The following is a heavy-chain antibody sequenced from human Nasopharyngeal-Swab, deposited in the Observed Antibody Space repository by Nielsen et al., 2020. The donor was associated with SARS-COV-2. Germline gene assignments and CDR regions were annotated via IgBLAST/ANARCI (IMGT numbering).Heavy chain of an antibody. J-gene: IGHJ4*02. CDR2: IYNSAST. Sequence: SETLSLTCTVSGGSVSNYYWSWIRQPPGKGLEWIAYIYNSASTSYNPSLKSRLTVSVDTSKNQLSLKLNSVTAADTAVYYCATAKRHRRWMATHDYWGQGTLVTVSS. CDR1: GGSVSNYY. D-gene: IGHD5-24*01. CDR3: ATAKRHRRWMATHDY. V-gene: IGHV4-59*08.